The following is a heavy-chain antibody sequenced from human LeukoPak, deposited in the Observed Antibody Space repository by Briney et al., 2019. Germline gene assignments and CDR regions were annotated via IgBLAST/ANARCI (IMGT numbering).Heavy chain of an antibody. J-gene: IGHJ4*02. CDR3: VREAAATLFDY. Sequence: WGSLRLSCAASGFTFSSFTMNWVRQAPGKGLEWVAAISSSSRDIFYADSVKGRFSSSRDNTQNSLSLQMNSLRAEDTAVYYCVREAAATLFDYWGQGTLVTVSS. CDR1: GFTFSSFT. V-gene: IGHV3-21*01. CDR2: ISSSSRDI. D-gene: IGHD1-26*01.